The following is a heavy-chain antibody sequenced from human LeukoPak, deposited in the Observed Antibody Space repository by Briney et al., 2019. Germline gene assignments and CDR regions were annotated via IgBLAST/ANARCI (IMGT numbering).Heavy chain of an antibody. CDR1: GFTFSSYA. CDR3: AKPGTVTTFGYFQH. J-gene: IGHJ1*01. Sequence: GGSLRLSCAASGFTFSSYAMSWVRQAPGKGLEWVSAISGSVGSTYYADSVKGRYTISRDNSKNTLYLQMNSLRAEDTAVYYCAKPGTVTTFGYFQHWGQGTLVTVSS. CDR2: ISGSVGST. V-gene: IGHV3-23*01. D-gene: IGHD4-11*01.